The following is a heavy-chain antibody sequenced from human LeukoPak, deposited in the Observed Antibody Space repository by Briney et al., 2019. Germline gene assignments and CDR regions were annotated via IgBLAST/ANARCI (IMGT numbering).Heavy chain of an antibody. J-gene: IGHJ3*02. CDR1: GGSISNYF. V-gene: IGHV4-59*08. D-gene: IGHD2-15*01. CDR2: IHDTGRT. CDR3: ARLLRWSEDGFDI. Sequence: SETLSLTCTVSGGSISNYFWSWIRQSPGKGLECIGYIHDTGRTKYNPSLESRVTIPIDTSNQFSLTLRSVTAADTAVYYCARLLRWSEDGFDIWGQGTMVAISS.